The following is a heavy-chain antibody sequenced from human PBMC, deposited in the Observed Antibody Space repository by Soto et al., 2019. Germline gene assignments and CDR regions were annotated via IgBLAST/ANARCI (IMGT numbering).Heavy chain of an antibody. CDR3: ARSLFGVVPYYYYGMDV. Sequence: ASVKVSCTASGYTFTSYYMHWVRQAPGQGLEWMGIINPSGGSTSYAQKFQGRVTMTRDTSMSTVYMELSSLRSEDTAVYYCARSLFGVVPYYYYGMDVWGQGTTVTVSS. D-gene: IGHD3-3*02. CDR1: GYTFTSYY. V-gene: IGHV1-46*01. CDR2: INPSGGST. J-gene: IGHJ6*02.